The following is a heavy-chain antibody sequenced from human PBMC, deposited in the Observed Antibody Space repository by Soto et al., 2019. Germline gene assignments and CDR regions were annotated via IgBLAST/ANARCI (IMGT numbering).Heavy chain of an antibody. CDR2: INPNSGGT. CDR1: GYTFTGYY. D-gene: IGHD2-2*01. CDR3: ARDVVVPAAMGNTTYYYYYGMDV. V-gene: IGHV1-2*04. Sequence: RASGKVSCKASGYTFTGYYMHWVRQAPGQGLEWMGWINPNSGGTNYAQKFQGWVTMTRDTSISTAYMELSRLRSDDTAVYYCARDVVVPAAMGNTTYYYYYGMDVWGQGTTVTVSS. J-gene: IGHJ6*02.